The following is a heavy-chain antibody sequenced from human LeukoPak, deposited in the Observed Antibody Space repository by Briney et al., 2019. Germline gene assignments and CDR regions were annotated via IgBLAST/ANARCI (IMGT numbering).Heavy chain of an antibody. V-gene: IGHV1-2*02. Sequence: ASVKVSCKASGYTFIGYYIHWVRQAPGQGLEWMAWINPDNGGTHYAQKFQGRVTMTRDTSITTAYMDLSRLRSDDTAVYYCARSLDPPASYYFDYWGQGSLVTVSS. D-gene: IGHD3/OR15-3a*01. J-gene: IGHJ4*02. CDR3: ARSLDPPASYYFDY. CDR2: INPDNGGT. CDR1: GYTFIGYY.